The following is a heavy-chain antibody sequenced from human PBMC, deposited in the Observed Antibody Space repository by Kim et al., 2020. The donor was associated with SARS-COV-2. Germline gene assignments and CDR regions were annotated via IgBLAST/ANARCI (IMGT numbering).Heavy chain of an antibody. D-gene: IGHD1-26*01. V-gene: IGHV4-4*02. CDR2: IHHSGNT. CDR3: ARLRTDTGSYFRFDY. Sequence: SETLSLTCAVSGDSISSTNWWSWVRQTPGKGLEGIGEIHHSGNTNYNPALKSRVSISVDKSKNQFSLRLNSVTAADTAVYYCARLRTDTGSYFRFDYWGQGTLVTVSS. CDR1: GDSISSTNW. J-gene: IGHJ4*02.